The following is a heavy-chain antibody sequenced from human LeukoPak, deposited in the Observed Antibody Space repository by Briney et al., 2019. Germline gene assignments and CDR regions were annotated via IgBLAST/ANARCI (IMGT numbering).Heavy chain of an antibody. CDR3: ARVGWESTTFYYFDY. CDR1: GYTFTGYY. V-gene: IGHV1-2*02. D-gene: IGHD1-26*01. CDR2: INPNSGGT. Sequence: GASVKVSCKASGYTFTGYYMHWVRRAPGQGLEWMGWINPNSGGTNYAQKFQGRVTMTRDTSISTAYMELSRLRSDDTAVYYCARVGWESTTFYYFDYWGQGTLVTVSS. J-gene: IGHJ4*02.